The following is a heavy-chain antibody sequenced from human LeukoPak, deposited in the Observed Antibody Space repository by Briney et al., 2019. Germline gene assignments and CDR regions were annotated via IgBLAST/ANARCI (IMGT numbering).Heavy chain of an antibody. V-gene: IGHV3-48*01. J-gene: IGHJ6*03. CDR1: GFTFSSYS. D-gene: IGHD6-19*01. CDR3: ARAPFSSGWYLPWGYMDV. Sequence: GGSLRLSCAASGFTFSSYSMNWVRQAPGKGLEWVSYISSSSSTIYYADSVKGRFTISRDNAKNSLYLQMNSLRAEDTAVYYCARAPFSSGWYLPWGYMDVWGKGTTVTISS. CDR2: ISSSSSTI.